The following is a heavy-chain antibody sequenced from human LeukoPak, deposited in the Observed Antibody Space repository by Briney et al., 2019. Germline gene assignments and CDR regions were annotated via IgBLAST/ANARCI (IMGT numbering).Heavy chain of an antibody. Sequence: QPGGSLRLSCAASGFTFSSYWMSWVRQAPGKGLEWVSAISGSGGSTYYAASVKGRFTISRDNSKNTLYLQMNSLRAEDTAVYYCAKEFPPANEWAIPLHLAAAGKTGFDYWAREPWSPSPQ. CDR1: GFTFSSYW. CDR3: AKEFPPANEWAIPLHLAAAGKTGFDY. V-gene: IGHV3-23*01. D-gene: IGHD6-13*01. CDR2: ISGSGGST. J-gene: IGHJ4*02.